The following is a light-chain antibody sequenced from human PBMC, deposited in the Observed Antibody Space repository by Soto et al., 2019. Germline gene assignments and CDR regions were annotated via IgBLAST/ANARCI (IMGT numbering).Light chain of an antibody. CDR3: CSYAGSRSYA. Sequence: QSVLTQPASVSGSPGQSITISCTGTSSDVGSYNLVSWYQQHPGKAPKLMIYEVSKRPSGVSNRFSGSKSGDTASLTISGLQAEDESDYYCCSYAGSRSYAFGTGTKVTVL. CDR1: SSDVGSYNL. CDR2: EVS. V-gene: IGLV2-23*02. J-gene: IGLJ1*01.